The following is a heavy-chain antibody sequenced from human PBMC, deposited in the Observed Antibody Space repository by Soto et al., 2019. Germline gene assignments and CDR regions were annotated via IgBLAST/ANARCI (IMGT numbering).Heavy chain of an antibody. CDR2: IYHSGST. V-gene: IGHV4-4*02. J-gene: IGHJ4*02. CDR3: ARSGDGYLRWYYFDY. CDR1: GGSISGSSL. Sequence: SETLPLSCAVFGGSISGSSLWSWARRAPGKGLEWIGEIYHSGSTNYNPSFTSRVTMSVDKSKNQFSLKLSYVTAADTAVYYCARSGDGYLRWYYFDYWGQGTLVTVSS. D-gene: IGHD5-12*01.